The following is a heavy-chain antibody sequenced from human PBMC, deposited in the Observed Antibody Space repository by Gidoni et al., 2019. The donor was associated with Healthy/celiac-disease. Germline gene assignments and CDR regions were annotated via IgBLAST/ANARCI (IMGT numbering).Heavy chain of an antibody. CDR3: ARTLRYFDWLLLGLDY. Sequence: QVQLVQSGAEVKKPGASVKVSCKASGYTFTSYGISWVRQAPGQGLQWMGWISAYNGNTNYAQKLQGRVTMTTDTSTSTACMELRSLRSDDTAVYYCARTLRYFDWLLLGLDYWGQGTLVTVSS. D-gene: IGHD3-9*01. CDR1: GYTFTSYG. J-gene: IGHJ4*02. CDR2: ISAYNGNT. V-gene: IGHV1-18*04.